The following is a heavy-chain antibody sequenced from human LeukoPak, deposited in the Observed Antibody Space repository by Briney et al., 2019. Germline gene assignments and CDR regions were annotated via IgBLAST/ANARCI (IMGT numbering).Heavy chain of an antibody. CDR3: ARHGAGGTYHYYYGMDV. Sequence: GESLQISCKGSGYRFTNYWISWVRQMPGKGLEWMGTIDPGDSYTNYSPSFQGPVTISVDKSVTTAYLQWSSLKASDTAMYYCARHGAGGTYHYYYGMDVWGQGTTVTVSS. V-gene: IGHV5-10-1*01. CDR1: GYRFTNYW. D-gene: IGHD1-26*01. CDR2: IDPGDSYT. J-gene: IGHJ6*01.